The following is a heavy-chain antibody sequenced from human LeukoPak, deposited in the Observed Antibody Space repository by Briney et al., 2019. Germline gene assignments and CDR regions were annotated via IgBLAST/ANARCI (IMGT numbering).Heavy chain of an antibody. CDR2: MNPNSGNT. Sequence: ASVKVSCKASGYTFTGYYMHWVRQATGQGLEWMGWMNPNSGNTGYAQKFQGRVTMTRNTSISTACMELSSLRSEDTAVYYCARVYLYAAAGTSWFDPWGQGTLVTVSS. D-gene: IGHD6-13*01. CDR3: ARVYLYAAAGTSWFDP. V-gene: IGHV1-8*02. CDR1: GYTFTGYY. J-gene: IGHJ5*02.